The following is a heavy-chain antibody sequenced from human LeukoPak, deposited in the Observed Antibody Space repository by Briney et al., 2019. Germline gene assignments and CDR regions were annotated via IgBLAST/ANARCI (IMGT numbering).Heavy chain of an antibody. CDR1: GGTSSSYA. Sequence: ASVKVSCKASGGTSSSYAISWVRQAPGQGLEWMGGIIPIFGTANYAQKFQGRVTITADESTSTAYMELSSLRSEDTAVYYCARDSPQYYYDSSGYYRTREFDYWGQGTLVTVSS. J-gene: IGHJ4*02. CDR2: IIPIFGTA. V-gene: IGHV1-69*13. D-gene: IGHD3-22*01. CDR3: ARDSPQYYYDSSGYYRTREFDY.